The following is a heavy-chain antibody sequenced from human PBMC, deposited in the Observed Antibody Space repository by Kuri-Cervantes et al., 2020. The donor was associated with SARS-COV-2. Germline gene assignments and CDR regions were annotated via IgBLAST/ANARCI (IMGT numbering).Heavy chain of an antibody. D-gene: IGHD3-3*01. CDR2: IYYSGST. CDR3: AREFPQGRIFGVVPTRYYYYYIDV. V-gene: IGHV4-39*07. J-gene: IGHJ6*03. CDR1: GGSISSSSYY. Sequence: ESLKISCTVSGGSISSSSYYWGWIRQPPGKGLEWIGSIYYSGSTYYNPSLKSRVTISVDTSKNQFSLKLSSVTAADTAVYYCAREFPQGRIFGVVPTRYYYYYIDVWGKGTTVTVSS.